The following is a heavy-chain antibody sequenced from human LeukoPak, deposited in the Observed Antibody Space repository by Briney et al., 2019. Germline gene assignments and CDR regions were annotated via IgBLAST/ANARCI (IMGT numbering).Heavy chain of an antibody. D-gene: IGHD2-8*01. CDR1: GFTFSSYG. J-gene: IGHJ4*02. CDR2: ISYDGSNK. CDR3: AKDRGDPVWYFDY. V-gene: IGHV3-30*18. Sequence: GRSLRLSCAASGFTFSSYGMHWVRQAPGKGLEWVAVISYDGSNKYYADSVKCRFTISRDNSKNTLYLQMNSLRAEDTAVYYCAKDRGDPVWYFDYWGQGTLVTVSS.